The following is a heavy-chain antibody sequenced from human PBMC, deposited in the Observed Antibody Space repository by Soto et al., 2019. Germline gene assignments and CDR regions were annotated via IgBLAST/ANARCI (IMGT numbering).Heavy chain of an antibody. V-gene: IGHV3-23*01. CDR3: AQMATMTTSAFDF. J-gene: IGHJ3*01. CDR2: ISSGGPTI. CDR1: GFNFNIYA. Sequence: EVQLFESGGDLVQPGGSLRLSCTGSGFNFNIYAMTWVRQPPGKGLEWVSAISSGGPTIYYADSVKGRFTISRDNSRNTLYLQINSLRPDDTAMYYCAQMATMTTSAFDFWGRGTMVTVSS. D-gene: IGHD4-17*01.